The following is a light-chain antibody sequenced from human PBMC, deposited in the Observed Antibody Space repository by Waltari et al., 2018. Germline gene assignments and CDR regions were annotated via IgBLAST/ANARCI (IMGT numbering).Light chain of an antibody. V-gene: IGLV1-44*01. CDR1: RSNPGSNP. Sequence: QSVLTQPPSASGTPGQRVTISCSGSRSNPGSNPVNWYQQLPGAAPKLLLYSNDQRPSGVPDRFSGSKSGTSASLGISGLQSEDEADYYCATWDDSLNGQLFGGGTKLTVL. CDR3: ATWDDSLNGQL. CDR2: SND. J-gene: IGLJ2*01.